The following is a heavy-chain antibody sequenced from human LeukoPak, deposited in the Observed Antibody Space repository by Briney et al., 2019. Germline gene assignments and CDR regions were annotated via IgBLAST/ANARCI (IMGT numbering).Heavy chain of an antibody. D-gene: IGHD3-22*01. CDR2: IKSKTDGGTT. CDR1: GFTFSNAW. Sequence: GGSLRLSCAASGFTFSNAWMSWVRQAPGKGLEWVGRIKSKTDGGTTDYAAPVKGRFTISRDDSKNTLYLQMNSLKTEDTAVYYCTTGSGYDYAFPYWGQGTLVTVSS. CDR3: TTGSGYDYAFPY. V-gene: IGHV3-15*01. J-gene: IGHJ4*02.